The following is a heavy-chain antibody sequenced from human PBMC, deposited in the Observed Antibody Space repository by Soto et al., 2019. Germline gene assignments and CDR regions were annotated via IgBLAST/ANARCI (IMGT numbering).Heavy chain of an antibody. CDR1: GFTFDDYA. D-gene: IGHD6-19*01. CDR3: AKDIRWVDSSGWPDYGMDV. V-gene: IGHV3-9*01. CDR2: ISWNSGSI. J-gene: IGHJ6*02. Sequence: SLRLSCAASGFTFDDYAMHWVRQAPGKGLEWVSGISWNSGSIGYADSVKGRFTISRDNAKNSLYLQMNSLRAEDTALYYCAKDIRWVDSSGWPDYGMDVWGQGTTVTVPS.